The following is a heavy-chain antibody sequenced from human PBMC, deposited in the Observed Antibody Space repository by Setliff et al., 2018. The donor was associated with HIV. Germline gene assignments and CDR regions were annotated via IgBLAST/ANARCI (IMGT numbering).Heavy chain of an antibody. D-gene: IGHD3-9*01. CDR1: GGPINSGCYS. CDR2: VFYTGAT. J-gene: IGHJ6*03. V-gene: IGHV4-31*03. Sequence: PSETLSLTCTVSGGPINSGCYSWTWVRHVQGKGLEWIGFVFYTGATYSSPSLKSRITMSVDTSRNQFSLKVNSVTAADTAVYYCARGIRDSCEGSPYYSYCYMDVWGTGTTVTVSS. CDR3: ARGIRDSCEGSPYYSYCYMDV.